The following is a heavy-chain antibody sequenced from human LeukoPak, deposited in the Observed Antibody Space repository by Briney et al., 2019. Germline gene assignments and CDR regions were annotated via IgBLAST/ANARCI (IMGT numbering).Heavy chain of an antibody. V-gene: IGHV3-23*01. J-gene: IGHJ4*02. CDR2: ISGSGGST. D-gene: IGHD6-13*01. CDR1: GFTFSSYA. CDR3: ARGGPAAGRFDY. Sequence: GGTLRLSCAASGFTFSSYAMSWVRQAPGKGLEWVSTISGSGGSTYYADSVKGRFTISRDNSKNTLYLQMNSLRAEDTAVYYCARGGPAAGRFDYWGQGTLVTVSS.